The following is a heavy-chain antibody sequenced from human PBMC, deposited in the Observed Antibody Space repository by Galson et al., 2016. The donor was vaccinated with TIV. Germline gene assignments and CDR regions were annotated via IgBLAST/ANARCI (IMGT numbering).Heavy chain of an antibody. D-gene: IGHD6-19*01. CDR3: ARVYSSYSFDY. Sequence: SLRLSCAASGFTFSSYDMFWVRQVPGKGLEWVAFVAYDGSDKNYADSVKGRFTISRDKSKNTLYLQMRSLRPEDTAVYYCARVYSSYSFDYWGQGTLVTVSS. CDR2: VAYDGSDK. J-gene: IGHJ4*02. CDR1: GFTFSSYD. V-gene: IGHV3-30*04.